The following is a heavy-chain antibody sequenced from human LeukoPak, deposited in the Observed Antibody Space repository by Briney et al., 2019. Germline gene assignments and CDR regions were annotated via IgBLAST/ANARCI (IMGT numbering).Heavy chain of an antibody. V-gene: IGHV3-30-3*01. D-gene: IGHD1-26*01. CDR3: TTVIVGATLNY. CDR1: GFTFSSYA. J-gene: IGHJ4*02. CDR2: ISYDGSNK. Sequence: GGSLRLSCAASGFTFSSYAMHWVRQAPGKGLEWVAVISYDGSNKYYADSVKGRFTISRDNSKNTLYLQMNSLKTEDTAVYYCTTVIVGATLNYWGQGTLVTVSS.